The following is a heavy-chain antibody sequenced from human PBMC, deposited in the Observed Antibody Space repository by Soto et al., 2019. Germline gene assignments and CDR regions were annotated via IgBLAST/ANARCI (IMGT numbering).Heavy chain of an antibody. CDR1: GFSFDSYA. J-gene: IGHJ4*02. V-gene: IGHV3-23*01. CDR3: ARWSYLDY. D-gene: IGHD3-3*01. CDR2: ISGSDGKT. Sequence: GGSLRLSCAASGFSFDSYALSWVRQAPGKGLERVSTISGSDGKTFYADSVKGRFSISRDTSQSTLYLQMNSLRADDTAMYYCARWSYLDYWGQGTRVTVSS.